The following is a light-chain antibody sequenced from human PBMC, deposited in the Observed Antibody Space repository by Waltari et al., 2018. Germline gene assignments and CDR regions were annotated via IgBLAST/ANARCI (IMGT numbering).Light chain of an antibody. Sequence: QSVLTQPPSASGPPGQRVSFSCSRTSSHIGSNSVNWYQHLPGTAPKLLIHTNNQRPSGVPDRFSGSKSGTSASLAISGLRSEDEADYFCAAWDDSLDVWVFGGGTKLTVL. CDR2: TNN. J-gene: IGLJ3*02. CDR1: SSHIGSNS. V-gene: IGLV1-44*01. CDR3: AAWDDSLDVWV.